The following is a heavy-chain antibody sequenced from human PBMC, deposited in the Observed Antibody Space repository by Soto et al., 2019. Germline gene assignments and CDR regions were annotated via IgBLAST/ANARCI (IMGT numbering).Heavy chain of an antibody. D-gene: IGHD1-7*01. CDR1: GFTFSNYW. CDR3: ARVSGITGTTSFDY. CDR2: IKQDGSEK. J-gene: IGHJ4*02. V-gene: IGHV3-7*03. Sequence: GGSLRLSCAASGFTFSNYWMSWVRQAPGKGLEWVANIKQDGSEKYYVDSVKGRFTISRDNAKNSLYLQMNSLRADDTAVYYCARVSGITGTTSFDYWGQGTLVTVSS.